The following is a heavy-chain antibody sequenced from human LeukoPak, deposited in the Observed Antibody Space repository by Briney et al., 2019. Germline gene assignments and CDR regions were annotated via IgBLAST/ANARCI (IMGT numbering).Heavy chain of an antibody. CDR2: IDPNSGGT. J-gene: IGHJ4*02. V-gene: IGHV1-2*02. Sequence: ASVKVSCKSSGYTFTGYFMHWVRQAPGQGLEGRGWIDPNSGGTNYAQNFRGSVTMTRDTSISTAYMELSRLTSDDTAVYYCARVRVTGSFGLDLGHWGQGTLATVSS. D-gene: IGHD1-26*01. CDR1: GYTFTGYF. CDR3: ARVRVTGSFGLDLGH.